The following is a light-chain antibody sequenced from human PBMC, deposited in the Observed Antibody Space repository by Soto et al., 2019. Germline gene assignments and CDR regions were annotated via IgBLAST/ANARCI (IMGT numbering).Light chain of an antibody. V-gene: IGLV2-23*02. Sequence: QSALIQPASVSGSPGQSITISCTGTSSDVGIYNLVSWYQQHPGKAPKLMIYEVSKRPSGVSNRFSGSKSGNTASLTISGLQAEDEADYYCCSYAGSSTWVFGGGTKLTVL. CDR3: CSYAGSSTWV. CDR1: SSDVGIYNL. J-gene: IGLJ3*02. CDR2: EVS.